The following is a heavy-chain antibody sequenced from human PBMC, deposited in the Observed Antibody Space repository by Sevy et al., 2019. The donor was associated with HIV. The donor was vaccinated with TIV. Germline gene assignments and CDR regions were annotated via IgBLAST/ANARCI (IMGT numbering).Heavy chain of an antibody. CDR2: VSSDGSEI. Sequence: GGSLRLSCAVSGFTFSTYAMHWVRQAPGKGLECVAIVSSDGSEINYADSVKGRFTISRDTSRNTLYLQMNSLRTEDTALYYCARDQLGSIDYWGQGTLVTVSS. CDR3: ARDQLGSIDY. V-gene: IGHV3-30-3*01. CDR1: GFTFSTYA. J-gene: IGHJ4*02. D-gene: IGHD7-27*01.